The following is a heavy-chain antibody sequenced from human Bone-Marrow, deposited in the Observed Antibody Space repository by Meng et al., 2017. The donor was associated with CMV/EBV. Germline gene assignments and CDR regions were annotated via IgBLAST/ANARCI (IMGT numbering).Heavy chain of an antibody. V-gene: IGHV1-2*06. CDR1: GDIFTGYY. Sequence: ASVKVSCKAFGDIFTGYYIHWVRQAPGQGLEWMGRINPNSGDTIYAQRFQGRVTMTRATSISTAYMELNRLQSDDTAVYYCAKGERIDVWGQGTTVTVSS. J-gene: IGHJ6*02. CDR2: INPNSGDT. D-gene: IGHD2-15*01. CDR3: AKGERIDV.